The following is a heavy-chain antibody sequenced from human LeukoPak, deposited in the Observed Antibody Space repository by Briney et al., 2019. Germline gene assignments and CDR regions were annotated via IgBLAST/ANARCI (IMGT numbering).Heavy chain of an antibody. J-gene: IGHJ4*02. CDR1: GGSVSSGNYY. D-gene: IGHD3-22*01. Sequence: SETLSLTCTVSGGSVSSGNYYWSWIRQPPGKGLEWIEYIYYSGSTNYNPSLKSRVTISVDTSKNQFSLKLSSMTAADTAVYYCARDPSGYFNYWGQGTLATVSS. V-gene: IGHV4-61*01. CDR3: ARDPSGYFNY. CDR2: IYYSGST.